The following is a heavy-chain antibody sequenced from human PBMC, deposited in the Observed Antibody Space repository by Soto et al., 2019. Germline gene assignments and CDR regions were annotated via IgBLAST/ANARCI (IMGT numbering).Heavy chain of an antibody. Sequence: QVQLVESGGGVVQPGRSLRLSCAASGFTFSSYGMHWVRQAPGKGLEWVAVIWYDGSNKYYADSVKGRFTISRDNSKNTLYLQMNSLRAEDTAVYYCAREIVVVTAIQIRGYFDDWGQGTLVTVSS. CDR1: GFTFSSYG. CDR2: IWYDGSNK. D-gene: IGHD2-21*02. CDR3: AREIVVVTAIQIRGYFDD. V-gene: IGHV3-33*01. J-gene: IGHJ4*02.